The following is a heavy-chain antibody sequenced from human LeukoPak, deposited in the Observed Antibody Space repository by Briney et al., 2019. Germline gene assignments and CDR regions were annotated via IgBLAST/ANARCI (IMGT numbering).Heavy chain of an antibody. Sequence: GRSLRLSCAASGFTSSSYGMHWVRQAPGKGLEWVAVISYDGSNKYYADSVKGRFTISRDNSKNTLYLQMNSLRAEDTAVYYCVRGIAVAGTLDYWGQGTLVTVFS. D-gene: IGHD6-19*01. V-gene: IGHV3-30*03. J-gene: IGHJ4*02. CDR2: ISYDGSNK. CDR3: VRGIAVAGTLDY. CDR1: GFTSSSYG.